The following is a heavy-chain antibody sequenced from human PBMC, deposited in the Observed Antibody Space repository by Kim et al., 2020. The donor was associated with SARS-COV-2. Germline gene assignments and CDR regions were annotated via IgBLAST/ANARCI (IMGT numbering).Heavy chain of an antibody. Sequence: SETLSLTCTVSGYSISSGYYWGWIRQPPGKGLEWIGSIYHSGSTYYNPSLKSRVTISVDTSKNQFSLKLSSVTAADTAVYYCARDLGSGEEDWGQGTLVTVSS. CDR3: ARDLGSGEED. V-gene: IGHV4-38-2*02. CDR1: GYSISSGYY. CDR2: IYHSGST. D-gene: IGHD6-19*01. J-gene: IGHJ4*02.